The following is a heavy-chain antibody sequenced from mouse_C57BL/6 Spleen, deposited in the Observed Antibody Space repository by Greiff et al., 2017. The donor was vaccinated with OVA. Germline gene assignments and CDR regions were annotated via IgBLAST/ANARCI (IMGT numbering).Heavy chain of an antibody. J-gene: IGHJ4*01. CDR2: IDPNSGGT. V-gene: IGHV1-62-3*01. D-gene: IGHD2-3*01. Sequence: QVQLQQPGAELVKPGASVKLSCKASGYTFTSYWMHWVKQRPGRGLEWIGRIDPNSGGTKYNEKFKSKATLTVDKPSSTAYMQLSSLTSEDSAVYYCTTGWLLRPHYAMDYWGQGTSVTVSS. CDR3: TTGWLLRPHYAMDY. CDR1: GYTFTSYW.